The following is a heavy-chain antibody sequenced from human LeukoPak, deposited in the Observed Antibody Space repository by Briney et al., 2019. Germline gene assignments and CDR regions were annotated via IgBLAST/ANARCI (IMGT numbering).Heavy chain of an antibody. J-gene: IGHJ4*02. Sequence: ASVKVSCKASGYTFTSYGISWVRQAPGQGLEWMGWISAYNGNTNYAQKLQGRVTMTTDTSTSTAYMELRSLRSDDTAVYYCARVDYCGGDYYSPIWYWGQGTLVTVSS. CDR1: GYTFTSYG. CDR2: ISAYNGNT. CDR3: ARVDYCGGDYYSPIWY. D-gene: IGHD2-21*02. V-gene: IGHV1-18*01.